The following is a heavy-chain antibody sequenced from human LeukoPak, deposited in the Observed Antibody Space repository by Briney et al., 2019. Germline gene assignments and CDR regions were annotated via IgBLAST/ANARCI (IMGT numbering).Heavy chain of an antibody. Sequence: GESLKISCKGSGYSFTSYWIGWVRQMPGKGLEWMGIIYPGDSDTRYSPSFQGQVTISADKSISTAYLQWSSLKASDTAMYYCARHNRQQLAPYYNWFDPWGQGTLVTVSS. J-gene: IGHJ5*02. CDR1: GYSFTSYW. CDR2: IYPGDSDT. D-gene: IGHD6-13*01. CDR3: ARHNRQQLAPYYNWFDP. V-gene: IGHV5-51*01.